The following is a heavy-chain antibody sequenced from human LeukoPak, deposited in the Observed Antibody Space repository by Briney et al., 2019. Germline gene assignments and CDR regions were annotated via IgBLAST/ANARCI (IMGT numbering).Heavy chain of an antibody. D-gene: IGHD2-15*01. CDR2: ISYDGSNK. CDR3: AKAAGVVAAVYYSDY. J-gene: IGHJ4*02. V-gene: IGHV3-30*18. CDR1: GFTFSSYG. Sequence: GGSLRLSCAASGFTFSSYGMHWVRQAPGKGLEWVAVISYDGSNKYYADSVKGRFTISRDNSKNTLYLQMNSLRAEDTAVYYCAKAAGVVAAVYYSDYWGQGTLVTVSS.